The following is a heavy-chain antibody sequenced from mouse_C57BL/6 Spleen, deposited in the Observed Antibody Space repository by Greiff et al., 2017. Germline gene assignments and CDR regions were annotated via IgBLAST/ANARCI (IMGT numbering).Heavy chain of an antibody. CDR2: ISYDGSN. Sequence: EVQRVESGPGLVKPSQSLSLTCSVTGYSITSGYYWNWIRQFPGNKLEWMGYISYDGSNNYNPSLKNRISITRDTSKNQFFLKLNSVTTEDTATYYCARGANWDAFDYWGQGTTLTVSS. D-gene: IGHD4-1*01. CDR3: ARGANWDAFDY. CDR1: GYSITSGYY. V-gene: IGHV3-6*01. J-gene: IGHJ2*01.